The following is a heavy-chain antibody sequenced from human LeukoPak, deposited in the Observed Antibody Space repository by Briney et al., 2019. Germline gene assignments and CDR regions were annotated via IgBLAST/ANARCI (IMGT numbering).Heavy chain of an antibody. CDR3: ARLTPPGTEVSFYYYYYMDV. V-gene: IGHV4-39*07. D-gene: IGHD1-1*01. J-gene: IGHJ6*03. CDR2: IYYSGST. CDR1: GGSISSSSYY. Sequence: PSETLSLTCTVSGGSISSSSYYWGWIRQPPGEGREWIGSIYYSGSTYYNPALKRRLTISVDTSKSQFSLKLSSVTAADTAVYYCARLTPPGTEVSFYYYYYMDVWGKGTTVTVSS.